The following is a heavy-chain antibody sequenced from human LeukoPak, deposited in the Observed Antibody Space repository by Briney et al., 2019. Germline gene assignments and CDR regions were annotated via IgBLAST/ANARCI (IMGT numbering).Heavy chain of an antibody. D-gene: IGHD4-17*01. CDR2: IYSSGTT. Sequence: SETLSLTCTVPGGSISSYYWSWIRQPPGKGLEWIGYIYSSGTTNYNPSLKSRVTISVDTSKNQFSLKLSSVTAADTAVYYCARGVLGGDFDYWGQGTLVTVSS. CDR1: GGSISSYY. V-gene: IGHV4-59*01. J-gene: IGHJ4*02. CDR3: ARGVLGGDFDY.